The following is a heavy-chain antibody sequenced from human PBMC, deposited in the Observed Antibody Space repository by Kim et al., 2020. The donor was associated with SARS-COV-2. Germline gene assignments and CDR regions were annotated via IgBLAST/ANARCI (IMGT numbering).Heavy chain of an antibody. CDR2: IDWAGGTS. J-gene: IGHJ4*02. Sequence: GGSLRLSCVGSGFTFEDYVMTWVRQVPGKGLEWVSGIDWAGGTSTYVESAKGRFTISRDNAKNSLFLQMNNLRAEDTALYHCVRAVGVSGTGGYYFDFWGQGTLVTVSS. V-gene: IGHV3-20*01. CDR3: VRAVGVSGTGGYYFDF. CDR1: GFTFEDYV. D-gene: IGHD3-3*01.